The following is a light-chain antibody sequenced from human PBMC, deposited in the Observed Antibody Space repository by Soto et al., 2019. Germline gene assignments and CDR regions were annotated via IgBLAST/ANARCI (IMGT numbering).Light chain of an antibody. CDR1: QGISYA. CDR2: DAS. Sequence: AIQLTQSPSSLSASVGDTVTITCRASQGISYALAWYQQIPGKPPKLLIYDASTLESGVPSRFSGSGSGTDFTLTISSLQPGDFATYYCQQFNGFPTFGQGTRLEIQ. V-gene: IGKV1-13*02. J-gene: IGKJ5*01. CDR3: QQFNGFPT.